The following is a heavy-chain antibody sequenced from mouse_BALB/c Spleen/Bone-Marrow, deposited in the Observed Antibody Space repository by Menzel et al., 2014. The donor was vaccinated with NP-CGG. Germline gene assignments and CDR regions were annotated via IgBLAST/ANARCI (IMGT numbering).Heavy chain of an antibody. CDR2: IYPGDGDT. CDR1: GYEFNNYW. Sequence: VQVVESGAELVWPGSSVKISCKASGYEFNNYWMNWVKQRPGQGLEWIGQIYPGDGDTNYNGKFKGKATLTADKSSSTAYMHLSSLTSEDSAVYFCATGDFYDDYILDCWGQGTSVTVSS. D-gene: IGHD2-12*01. J-gene: IGHJ4*01. CDR3: ATGDFYDDYILDC. V-gene: IGHV1-80*01.